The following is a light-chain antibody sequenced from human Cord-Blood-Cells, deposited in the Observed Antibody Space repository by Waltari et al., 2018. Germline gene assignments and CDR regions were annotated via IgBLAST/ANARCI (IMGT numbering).Light chain of an antibody. Sequence: DIQMTQPPSSLPASVGERVTITCRVSQSISSYLNWYHQKPGKAPNLLIYDASSLQSGVPSRFSGSGSGTDFTFTISSLQPEDFATYYCQQIYSTPLTFGGGTKVEIK. J-gene: IGKJ4*01. CDR2: DAS. V-gene: IGKV1-39*01. CDR1: QSISSY. CDR3: QQIYSTPLT.